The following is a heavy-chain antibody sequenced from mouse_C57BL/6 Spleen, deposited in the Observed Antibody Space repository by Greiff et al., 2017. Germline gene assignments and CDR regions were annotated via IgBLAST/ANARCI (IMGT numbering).Heavy chain of an antibody. V-gene: IGHV1-42*01. CDR2: INPSTGGT. CDR3: ARGYDGYPSWFAY. D-gene: IGHD2-3*01. CDR1: GYSFTGYY. Sequence: EVQLQESGPELVKPGAPVKISCKASGYSFTGYYMNWVKQSPEKSLEWIGEINPSTGGTTYNQKFKAKATLTVDKSSSTAYMQLKSLTSEDSAVYYCARGYDGYPSWFAYWGQGTLVTVSA. J-gene: IGHJ3*01.